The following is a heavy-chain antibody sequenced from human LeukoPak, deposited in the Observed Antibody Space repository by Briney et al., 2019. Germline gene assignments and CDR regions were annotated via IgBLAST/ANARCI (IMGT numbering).Heavy chain of an antibody. V-gene: IGHV3-11*01. D-gene: IGHD2-2*01. CDR1: GFTFSDYY. Sequence: PGGSLRLSCAASGFTFSDYYMSWIRQAPGKGLEWVSYISSSGSTICYADSVKGRFTISRDNAKNSLYLQMNSLRAEDTAVYYCAREGGVVVVPAADFDLWGQGTLVTVSS. CDR2: ISSSGSTI. J-gene: IGHJ5*02. CDR3: AREGGVVVVPAADFDL.